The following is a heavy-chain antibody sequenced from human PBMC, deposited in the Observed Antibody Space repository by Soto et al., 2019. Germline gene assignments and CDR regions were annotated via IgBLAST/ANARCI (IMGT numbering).Heavy chain of an antibody. CDR1: GGSISSYY. CDR2: IYYSGST. D-gene: IGHD5-18*01. Sequence: SETLSLTCTVSGGSISSYYWSWIRQPPGKGLEWIGYIYYSGSTNYNPSLKSRVTISVDTSKNQFSLKLSSVTAADTAVYYCARVRYSYGIPYGMDVWGQGTTVTVCS. CDR3: ARVRYSYGIPYGMDV. J-gene: IGHJ6*01. V-gene: IGHV4-59*01.